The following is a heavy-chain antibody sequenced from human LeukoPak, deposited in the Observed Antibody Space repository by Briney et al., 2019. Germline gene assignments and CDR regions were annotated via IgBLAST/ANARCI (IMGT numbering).Heavy chain of an antibody. D-gene: IGHD1-26*01. CDR2: IYSGGYP. V-gene: IGHV3-53*01. CDR1: GFNISTNY. Sequence: GGSLRLSCAASGFNISTNYMSGVRQPPGKGLDWVSVIYSGGYPYYTDSLKGRFTISRDNAKNTMYLQMNTLRVDDTAVYYCARDVVGSFHYFDLWGQGTLVTVSS. J-gene: IGHJ4*02. CDR3: ARDVVGSFHYFDL.